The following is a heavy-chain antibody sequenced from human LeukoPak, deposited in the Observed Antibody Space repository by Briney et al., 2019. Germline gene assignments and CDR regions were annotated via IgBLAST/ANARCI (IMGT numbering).Heavy chain of an antibody. J-gene: IGHJ5*02. V-gene: IGHV4-34*01. CDR1: GVSFSGYY. CDR3: ARLGIAVAGKGLRFDP. D-gene: IGHD6-19*01. Sequence: PSETLSLTCAVYGVSFSGYYWSWIRQLPGKGLEWIGEINHSGSTNYNPSLKSRVTISVDTSKNQFSLKLSSVTAADTAVYYCARLGIAVAGKGLRFDPWGQGTLVTVSS. CDR2: INHSGST.